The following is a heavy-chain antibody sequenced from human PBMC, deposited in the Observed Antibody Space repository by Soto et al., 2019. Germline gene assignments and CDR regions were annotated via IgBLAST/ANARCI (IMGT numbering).Heavy chain of an antibody. V-gene: IGHV3-9*01. Sequence: GGSLRLSCAVSGFTFDDYAMHWVRQAPGKGLEWVSGISWNSGGIGYADSVKGRFTISRDNAKNSLFLQMNSLRAEDTAFYYCAKGRYRNSWYFDYWGHGTLVTVSS. J-gene: IGHJ4*01. D-gene: IGHD6-13*01. CDR2: ISWNSGGI. CDR1: GFTFDDYA. CDR3: AKGRYRNSWYFDY.